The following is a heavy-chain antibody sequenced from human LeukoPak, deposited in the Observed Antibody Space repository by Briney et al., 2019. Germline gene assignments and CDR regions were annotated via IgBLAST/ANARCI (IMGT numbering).Heavy chain of an antibody. Sequence: SVKVSCKASGGTFSSYAISWVRQAPGQGLEWMGRIIPILGIANYAQKFQGRVTITADKSTSTAYMELSSLRSEDTAVYYCAGEAVAGSAFDYWGQGTLVTVSS. J-gene: IGHJ4*02. D-gene: IGHD6-19*01. CDR3: AGEAVAGSAFDY. CDR2: IIPILGIA. V-gene: IGHV1-69*04. CDR1: GGTFSSYA.